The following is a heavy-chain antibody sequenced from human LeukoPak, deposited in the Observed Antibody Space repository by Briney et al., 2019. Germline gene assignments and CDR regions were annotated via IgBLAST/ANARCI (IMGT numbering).Heavy chain of an antibody. CDR1: GFTFSSYS. CDR3: ARGDNYYDSSGPGRNWFDP. D-gene: IGHD3-22*01. V-gene: IGHV3-48*01. Sequence: GGSLRLSCAASGFTFSSYSMNWVRQALGKGLEWVSYISSSSSTIYYADSVKGRFTISRDNAKNSLYLQMNSLRAEDTAVYYCARGDNYYDSSGPGRNWFDPWGQGTLVTVSS. CDR2: ISSSSSTI. J-gene: IGHJ5*02.